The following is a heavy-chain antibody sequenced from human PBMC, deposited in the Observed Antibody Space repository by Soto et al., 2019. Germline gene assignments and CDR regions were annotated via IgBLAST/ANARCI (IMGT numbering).Heavy chain of an antibody. CDR2: ISAYNGNT. D-gene: IGHD4-17*01. J-gene: IGHJ6*02. Sequence: QVQLVQSGAEVKKPGASVKVSCKDSGYTFTSSGISWVRQAPGQGLEWMGWISAYNGNTNYAQKLQGRVTMTTDTPTSTADMELRSLRSDDTSVYYCARDRDYGEYYYYYGMDVWGQGTTVPVSS. V-gene: IGHV1-18*01. CDR1: GYTFTSSG. CDR3: ARDRDYGEYYYYYGMDV.